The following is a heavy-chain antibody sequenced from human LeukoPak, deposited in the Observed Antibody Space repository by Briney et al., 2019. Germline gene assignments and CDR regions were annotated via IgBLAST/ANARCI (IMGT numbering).Heavy chain of an antibody. J-gene: IGHJ4*02. V-gene: IGHV3-11*04. Sequence: PGGSLRLSCAASGFTFSNAWMSRVRQAPGKGLEWVSYISSSGGTIYYADSVKGRFTISRDNAKNSLYLQMNSLRGEDTAVYYCTRLRYGDYGWGQGTLVTVSS. CDR1: GFTFSNAW. CDR2: ISSSGGTI. CDR3: TRLRYGDYG. D-gene: IGHD4-17*01.